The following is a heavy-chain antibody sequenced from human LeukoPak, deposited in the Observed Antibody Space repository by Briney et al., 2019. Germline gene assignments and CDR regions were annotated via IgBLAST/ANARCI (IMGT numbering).Heavy chain of an antibody. CDR1: GGSFSGYY. J-gene: IGHJ4*02. CDR2: IYYSGST. Sequence: PSETLSLTCAVYGGSFSGYYWSWIRQPPGKGLEWIGYIYYSGSTNYNPSLKSRVTISVDTSKNQFSLKLSSVTAADTAVYYCARAYDSSGYPIDYWGQGTLVTVSS. D-gene: IGHD3-22*01. V-gene: IGHV4-59*01. CDR3: ARAYDSSGYPIDY.